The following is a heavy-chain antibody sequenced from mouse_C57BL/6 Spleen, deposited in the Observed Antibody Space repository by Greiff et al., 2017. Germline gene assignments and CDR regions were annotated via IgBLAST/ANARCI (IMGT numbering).Heavy chain of an antibody. CDR2: INYDGSST. J-gene: IGHJ3*01. CDR1: GFTFSDYY. V-gene: IGHV5-16*01. D-gene: IGHD1-1*02. CDR3: ARDEGDYGPGFAY. Sequence: EVQLVESEGGLVQPGSSMKLSCTASGFTFSDYYMAWVRQVPEKGLEWVANINYDGSSTYYLDSLKSRFIISRDNAKNILYLQMSSLKSEDTATYYCARDEGDYGPGFAYWGPGTLVTVSA.